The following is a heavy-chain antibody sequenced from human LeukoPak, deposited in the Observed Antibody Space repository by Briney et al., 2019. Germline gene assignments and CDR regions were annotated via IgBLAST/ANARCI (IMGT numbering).Heavy chain of an antibody. V-gene: IGHV4-61*01. J-gene: IGHJ3*02. CDR2: IYYSGST. CDR1: GGSVSSGSYY. CDR3: ARDHGYDFWSGYSPGVALDI. Sequence: SETLSLTCTVSGGSVSSGSYYWSWIRRPPGKGLEWIGYIYYSGSTNYNPSLKSRVTISVDTSKNQFSLKLSSVTAADTAVYYCARDHGYDFWSGYSPGVALDIWGQGTMVTVSS. D-gene: IGHD3-3*01.